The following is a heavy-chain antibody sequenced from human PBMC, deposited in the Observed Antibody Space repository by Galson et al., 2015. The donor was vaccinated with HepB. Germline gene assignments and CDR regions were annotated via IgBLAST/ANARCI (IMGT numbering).Heavy chain of an antibody. V-gene: IGHV3-53*01. CDR1: GFTVSSNY. Sequence: SLRLSCAAPGFTVSSNYMSWVRQAPGKGLEWVSVIYSGGSTYYADSVKGRFTISRDNSKNTLYLQMNSLRAEDTAVYYCARGGYLAPLDYWGQGTLVTVSS. D-gene: IGHD2-2*01. CDR3: ARGGYLAPLDY. CDR2: IYSGGST. J-gene: IGHJ4*02.